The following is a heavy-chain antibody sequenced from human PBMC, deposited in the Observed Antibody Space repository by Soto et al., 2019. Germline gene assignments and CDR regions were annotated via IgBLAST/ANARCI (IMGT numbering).Heavy chain of an antibody. J-gene: IGHJ6*02. D-gene: IGHD3-22*01. CDR1: GYSFTSYW. V-gene: IGHV5-51*01. CDR3: ARQGADYYDSSGYYYADYYYGMDV. CDR2: IYPGDSDT. Sequence: GESLKISCKGSGYSFTSYWIGWVRQMPGKGLEWMGIIYPGDSDTRYSPSFQGQVTISADRSISTAYLQWSSLKASDTAMYYCARQGADYYDSSGYYYADYYYGMDVWGQGTTVTVSS.